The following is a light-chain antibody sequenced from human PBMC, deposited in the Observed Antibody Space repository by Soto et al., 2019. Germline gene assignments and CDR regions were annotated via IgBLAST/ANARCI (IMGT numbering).Light chain of an antibody. CDR2: KAS. CDR3: QQYTRYSPFT. J-gene: IGKJ3*01. Sequence: DIQMTQSPSTLSASVGGRVTITCRANQSISSWLAWYQQKPGKAPSLLIHKASTLERGVPSRFSGSGSGTEFTLTINSLQPDDFATYYCQQYTRYSPFTFGPGTKVDIK. V-gene: IGKV1-5*03. CDR1: QSISSW.